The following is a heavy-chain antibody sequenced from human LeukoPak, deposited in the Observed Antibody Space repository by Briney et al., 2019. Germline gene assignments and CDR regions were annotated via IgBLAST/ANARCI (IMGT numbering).Heavy chain of an antibody. CDR2: ISGSGGST. Sequence: GGSLRLSCAASGFTFSSYAMSWVRQAPGKGLEWVSAISGSGGSTYYADSVKGRFTISRDNSKNTLYLQMNSLRAEDTAVYYCAKVHCSSTSCYKGGYWGQGTLVTVSS. J-gene: IGHJ4*02. D-gene: IGHD2-2*02. CDR1: GFTFSSYA. CDR3: AKVHCSSTSCYKGGY. V-gene: IGHV3-23*01.